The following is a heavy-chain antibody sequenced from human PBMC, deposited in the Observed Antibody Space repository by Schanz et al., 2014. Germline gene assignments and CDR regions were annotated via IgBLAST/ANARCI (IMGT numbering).Heavy chain of an antibody. CDR2: ISHDGTT. Sequence: QVQLQQWGAGLLKPSETLSLSCAVYSGSFSGYYWSWIRQSPGKGPEWIGEISHDGTTNYNPSLKSRVTISGDTAKNQFSLNLTSVTAADTAVYYCASRRRMGISMVRGILKGWFDPWGQGTLVTVSS. D-gene: IGHD3-10*01. J-gene: IGHJ5*02. V-gene: IGHV4-34*01. CDR3: ASRRRMGISMVRGILKGWFDP. CDR1: SGSFSGYY.